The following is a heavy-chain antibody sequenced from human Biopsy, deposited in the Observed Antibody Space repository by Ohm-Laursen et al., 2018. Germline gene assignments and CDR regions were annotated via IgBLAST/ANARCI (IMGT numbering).Heavy chain of an antibody. Sequence: ASAKVSCKPSGYSFTSYYMHWVRQAPGQGLEWMGMINPRGSTTSYPQIFQGRVTMTRDTSKSTVYMELSSLRSADTAVYFCARNTGWYGDLYYFDYWGQGTLVTVSS. CDR1: GYSFTSYY. J-gene: IGHJ4*02. CDR2: INPRGSTT. V-gene: IGHV1-46*01. D-gene: IGHD6-19*01. CDR3: ARNTGWYGDLYYFDY.